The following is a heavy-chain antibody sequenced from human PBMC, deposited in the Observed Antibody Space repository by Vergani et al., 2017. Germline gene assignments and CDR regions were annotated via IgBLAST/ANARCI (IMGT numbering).Heavy chain of an antibody. CDR1: GFTFSSYS. CDR2: ISSSSSYI. CDR3: AREPDTQLGRDY. J-gene: IGHJ4*02. D-gene: IGHD6-6*01. Sequence: EVQLVESGGGLVQPGRSLRLSCAASGFTFSSYSMNWVRQAPGKGLEWVSSISSSSSYIYYADSVKGRFTISRDNAKNSLYLQMNSLRAEDTAVYYCAREPDTQLGRDYWGQGTLVTVSS. V-gene: IGHV3-21*01.